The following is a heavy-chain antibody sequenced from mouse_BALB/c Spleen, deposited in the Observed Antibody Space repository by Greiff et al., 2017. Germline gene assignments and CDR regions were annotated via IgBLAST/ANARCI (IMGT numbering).Heavy chain of an antibody. V-gene: IGHV3-8*02. D-gene: IGHD2-14*01. Sequence: VQLKQSGPSLVKPSQTLSLTCSVTGDSITSGYWNWIRKFPGNKLEYMGYISYSGSTYYNPSLKSRISITRDTSKNQYYLQLNSVTTEDTATYYCAGYRYDAYAMDYWGQGTSVTVSS. CDR1: GDSITSGY. CDR3: AGYRYDAYAMDY. CDR2: ISYSGST. J-gene: IGHJ4*01.